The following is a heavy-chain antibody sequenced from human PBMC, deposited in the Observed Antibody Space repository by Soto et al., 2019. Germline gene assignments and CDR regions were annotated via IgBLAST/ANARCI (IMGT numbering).Heavy chain of an antibody. D-gene: IGHD6-19*01. Sequence: EVQLLESGGGLVQPGGSLRLSCKVSGFTFRDYAMNWVRQAPGKGLEWVSDISGGGGDARYADSVKGRFTISRDNSRDTLFLRLNSLRVDDTAVYYCGKERRGSGWSVCNFWGQGTLVTVSS. CDR3: GKERRGSGWSVCNF. CDR2: ISGGGGDA. J-gene: IGHJ4*02. CDR1: GFTFRDYA. V-gene: IGHV3-23*01.